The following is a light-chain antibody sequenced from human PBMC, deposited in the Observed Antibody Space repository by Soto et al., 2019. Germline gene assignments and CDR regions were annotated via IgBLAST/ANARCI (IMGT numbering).Light chain of an antibody. V-gene: IGKV1-5*03. CDR2: KAS. CDR1: QSISSW. Sequence: DIQMTQSPSTLSASVGDRVTITCRASQSISSWLAWYQQKPGKAPKLLLYKASSLESGVPSRFSGSGSGTEFTLTISCLQPDDFATYYCQQYNSYSQYTFGQGTKLEIK. J-gene: IGKJ2*01. CDR3: QQYNSYSQYT.